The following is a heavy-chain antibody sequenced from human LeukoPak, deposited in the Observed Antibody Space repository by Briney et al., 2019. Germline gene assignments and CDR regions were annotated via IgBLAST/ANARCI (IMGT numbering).Heavy chain of an antibody. J-gene: IGHJ6*03. CDR1: GYTFTGYY. CDR3: AREDSSSWYLGYYYYYMGV. V-gene: IGHV1-2*02. CDR2: INPNSGGT. D-gene: IGHD6-13*01. Sequence: ASVKVSCKASGYTFTGYYMHWVRQAPGQGLEWMGWINPNSGGTNYAQKFQGRVTMTRDTSISTAYMELSRLRSDDTAVYYCAREDSSSWYLGYYYYYMGVWGKGTTVTVSS.